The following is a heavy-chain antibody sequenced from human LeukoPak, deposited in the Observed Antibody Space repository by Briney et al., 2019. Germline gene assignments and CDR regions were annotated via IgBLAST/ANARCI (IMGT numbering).Heavy chain of an antibody. CDR3: ARGPRYCSGGSCYCFY. V-gene: IGHV3-74*01. D-gene: IGHD2-15*01. CDR1: GFTFSSYW. Sequence: GGSLRLSCAASGFTFSSYWMHWVRQAPGKGLVWVSRINSDGSSTSYADSVKGRFTISRDNAKNTLYPQMNSLRAEDTAVYYCARGPRYCSGGSCYCFYWGQGTLVTVSS. J-gene: IGHJ4*02. CDR2: INSDGSST.